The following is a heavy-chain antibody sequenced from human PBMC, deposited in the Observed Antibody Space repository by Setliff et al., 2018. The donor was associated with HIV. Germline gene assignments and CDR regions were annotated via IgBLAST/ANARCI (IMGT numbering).Heavy chain of an antibody. J-gene: IGHJ1*01. Sequence: ASVKVSCKASGYTFTDYYMHWVQQAPGKGLEWMGRVDPEDGETIYAEKFQGRVTITADTSTDTAYMELSRLRSEDTAVYYCVRAYDQDFQHWGQGTVVTVSS. CDR3: VRAYDQDFQH. V-gene: IGHV1-69-2*01. CDR1: GYTFTDYY. CDR2: VDPEDGET. D-gene: IGHD3-22*01.